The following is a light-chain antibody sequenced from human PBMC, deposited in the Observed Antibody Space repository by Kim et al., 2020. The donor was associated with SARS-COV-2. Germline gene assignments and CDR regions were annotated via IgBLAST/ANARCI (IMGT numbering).Light chain of an antibody. Sequence: GQSVTISCTGTSSDVGGYNYVSWYQQHPGKAPKLMIYDVSKRPSGVPDRFSGSKSGNTASLTISGLQAEDEADYYCYSYAGSYTSVFGGGTQLTVL. J-gene: IGLJ3*02. CDR2: DVS. CDR3: YSYAGSYTSV. CDR1: SSDVGGYNY. V-gene: IGLV2-11*01.